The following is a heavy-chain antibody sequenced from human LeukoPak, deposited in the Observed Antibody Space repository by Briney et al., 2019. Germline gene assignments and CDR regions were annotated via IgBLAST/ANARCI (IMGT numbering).Heavy chain of an antibody. V-gene: IGHV1-69*05. J-gene: IGHJ6*03. CDR2: IIPIFGTA. CDR3: ARGRGNYNYYYYMDV. Sequence: GSSVKVSCEASGGTFSSYAISWVRQAPGQGLEWMGGIIPIFGTANYAQKFQGRVTITTDESTSTAYMELSSLRSEDTAVYYCARGRGNYNYYYYMDVWGKGTTVTVSS. D-gene: IGHD4-23*01. CDR1: GGTFSSYA.